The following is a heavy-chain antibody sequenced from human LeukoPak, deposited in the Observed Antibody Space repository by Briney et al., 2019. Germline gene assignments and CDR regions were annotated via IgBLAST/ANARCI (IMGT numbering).Heavy chain of an antibody. CDR2: MYYSGST. CDR1: GGSISSYY. Sequence: KSSETLSLTCTVSGGSISSYYWSWIRQPPGKGLEWIGYMYYSGSTNYNPSTNYNPSLKSRVTISVDTSKNQFSLKLSSVTAADTAVYYCARRVVVDGLYAFDIWGQGTMVTVSS. V-gene: IGHV4-59*01. J-gene: IGHJ3*02. CDR3: ARRVVVDGLYAFDI. D-gene: IGHD3-22*01.